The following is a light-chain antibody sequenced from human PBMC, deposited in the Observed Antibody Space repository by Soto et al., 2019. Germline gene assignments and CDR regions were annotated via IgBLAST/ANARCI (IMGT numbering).Light chain of an antibody. CDR2: DVT. J-gene: IGLJ2*01. V-gene: IGLV2-11*01. CDR3: SSYAGTSTVL. CDR1: NSDLSGYKY. Sequence: QSALTQPRSVSGSPGQSVTISCTGTNSDLSGYKYVSWYQQHPGKAPKLMIYDVTQRPSGVPDRFSGSKSGSTASLTISGLQAEDEADYYCSSYAGTSTVLFGGGTKLTVL.